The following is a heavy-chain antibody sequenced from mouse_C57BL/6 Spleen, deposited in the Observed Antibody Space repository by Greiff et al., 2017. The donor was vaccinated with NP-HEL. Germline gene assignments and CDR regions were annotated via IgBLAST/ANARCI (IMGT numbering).Heavy chain of an antibody. V-gene: IGHV5-4*01. J-gene: IGHJ4*01. Sequence: EVHLVESGGGLVKPGGSLKLSCAASGFTFSSYAMSWVRQTPEKRLEWVATISDGGSYTYYPDNVKGRFTISRDNAKNNLYLQMSHLKSEDTAMYYCARERGSSGYDAMDYWGQGTSVTVSS. CDR3: ARERGSSGYDAMDY. D-gene: IGHD3-2*02. CDR2: ISDGGSYT. CDR1: GFTFSSYA.